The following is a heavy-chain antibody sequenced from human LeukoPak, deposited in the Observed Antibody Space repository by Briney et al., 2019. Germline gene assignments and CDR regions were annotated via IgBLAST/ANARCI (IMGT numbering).Heavy chain of an antibody. CDR3: ARTQHGSGTHNCYFDY. CDR1: GLIFSSYE. D-gene: IGHD3-10*01. J-gene: IGHJ4*02. V-gene: IGHV3-48*03. CDR2: CGGGGCTV. Sequence: GGALTLSRQASGLIFSSYELNWVRQAPGPGLGAVSYCGGGGCTVYYADSVKGRFSISRDNAKTSNYLQMNSLTAEDTAVYYCARTQHGSGTHNCYFDYWGKGTLVTVSS.